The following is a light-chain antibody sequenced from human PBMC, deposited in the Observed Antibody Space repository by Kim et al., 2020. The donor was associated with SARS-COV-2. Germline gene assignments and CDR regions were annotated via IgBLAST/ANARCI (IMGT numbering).Light chain of an antibody. J-gene: IGKJ4*01. CDR1: QTISNH. V-gene: IGKV1-39*01. CDR3: QQSYILPLT. Sequence: DIQMTQSPSSLSAHVGDRVTVTCRASQTISNHLNWYQQGPGKAPNLLIYDASTLQSGVPSRFSGSGSGTDFTLTISNLQPEDFATYYCQQSYILPLTFGGGTKVDIK. CDR2: DAS.